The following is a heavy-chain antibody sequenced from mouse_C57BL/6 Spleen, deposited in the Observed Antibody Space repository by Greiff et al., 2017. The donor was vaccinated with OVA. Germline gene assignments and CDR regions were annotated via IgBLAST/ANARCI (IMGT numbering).Heavy chain of an antibody. D-gene: IGHD1-1*01. V-gene: IGHV1-22*01. J-gene: IGHJ2*01. CDR1: GYTFTDYN. CDR2: INPNNGGT. Sequence: EVQLQQSGPELVKPGASVKMSCKASGYTFTDYNMHWVKQSHGKSLEWIGYINPNNGGTSYNQKFKGKATLTVNKSSSTAYMELRSLTSEDSAVYYCAPYYGSDFDYRGQGTTLTVSS. CDR3: APYYGSDFDY.